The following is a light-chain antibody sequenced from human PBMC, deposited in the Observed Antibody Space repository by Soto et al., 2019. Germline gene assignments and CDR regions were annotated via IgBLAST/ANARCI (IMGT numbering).Light chain of an antibody. CDR2: DAS. CDR3: QHYDSARWT. J-gene: IGKJ1*01. Sequence: EIVLTQSPATLSSSPGERATLSCMASQSISSTYLTWYHQRPGQAPRLLIYDASRRATGIPDRFSGSGSGTDFSLTISRLEPEDFAVYYCQHYDSARWTFGLGTKVDIK. V-gene: IGKV3-20*01. CDR1: QSISSTY.